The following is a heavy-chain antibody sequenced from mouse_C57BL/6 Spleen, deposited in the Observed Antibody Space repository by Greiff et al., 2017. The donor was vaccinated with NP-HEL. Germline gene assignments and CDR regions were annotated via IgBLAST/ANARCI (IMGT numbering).Heavy chain of an antibody. CDR3: ARKGDFAY. CDR1: GYTFTSYW. V-gene: IGHV1-69*01. J-gene: IGHJ3*01. CDR2: IDPSDSYT. Sequence: VQLQQSGAELVMPGASVKLSCKASGYTFTSYWMHWVKQRPGQGLEWIGEIDPSDSYTNYNQKFKGKSTLTVDKSSSPAYMQLSSLTSEYSAVYYCARKGDFAYWGHGTLVTVSA.